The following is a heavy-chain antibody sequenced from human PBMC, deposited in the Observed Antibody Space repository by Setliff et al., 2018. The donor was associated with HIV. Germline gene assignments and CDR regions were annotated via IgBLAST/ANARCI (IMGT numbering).Heavy chain of an antibody. Sequence: HPGGSLRLSCAASGFAFDNYCMTWVRQAPGKGLEWVSAIGGSTGSTYYADSVKGRFSISTDNSKNTLYLQMNSLRAEDTAVYYCAKPNSPMFDSWGQGTLVTVSS. CDR1: GFAFDNYC. D-gene: IGHD6-13*01. CDR2: IGGSTGST. V-gene: IGHV3-23*01. J-gene: IGHJ4*02. CDR3: AKPNSPMFDS.